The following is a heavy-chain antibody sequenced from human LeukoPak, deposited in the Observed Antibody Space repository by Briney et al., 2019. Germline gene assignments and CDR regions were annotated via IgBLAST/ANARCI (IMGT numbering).Heavy chain of an antibody. CDR3: ARHEIVVVPAAILCGWFDP. CDR1: VGSISSSSYY. CDR2: IYYSGST. D-gene: IGHD2-2*02. V-gene: IGHV4-39*01. Sequence: SETLSLTCTFSVGSISSSSYYWGWIRQPPGRALEWIGSIYYSGSTYYNPSLKSRVTISVATSKNQFSLKLSSVTAADTAVYYCARHEIVVVPAAILCGWFDPWGQGTLVTVSS. J-gene: IGHJ5*02.